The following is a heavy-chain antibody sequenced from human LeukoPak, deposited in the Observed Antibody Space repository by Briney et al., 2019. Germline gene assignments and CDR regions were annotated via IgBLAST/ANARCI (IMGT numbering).Heavy chain of an antibody. D-gene: IGHD3-10*01. CDR2: IYYSGST. V-gene: IGHV4-30-4*01. J-gene: IGHJ6*02. CDR1: GGSISSGDYY. CDR3: ARENYGSGPAYYGVDV. Sequence: SETLSLTCTVSGGSISSGDYYWSWIRQPPGKGLEWIGYIYYSGSTYYNPSLKSRVTISVDTSKNQLSLRLSSVTAADTAVYYCARENYGSGPAYYGVDVWGQGTTVTVSS.